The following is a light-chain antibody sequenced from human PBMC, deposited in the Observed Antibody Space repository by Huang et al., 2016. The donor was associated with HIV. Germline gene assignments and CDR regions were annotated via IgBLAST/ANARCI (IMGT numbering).Light chain of an antibody. CDR1: QTVLYNPNKMNY. CDR2: WAS. Sequence: DIVMTQSPDSLTVSLGERATINCKSSQTVLYNPNKMNYLAWCRQAPGQPLSLLIYWASSREVGVPERFSGSGSATDFNLTISALQAEDAAVYYCQQYYSSPWTFGQGTKVEI. V-gene: IGKV4-1*01. J-gene: IGKJ1*01. CDR3: QQYYSSPWT.